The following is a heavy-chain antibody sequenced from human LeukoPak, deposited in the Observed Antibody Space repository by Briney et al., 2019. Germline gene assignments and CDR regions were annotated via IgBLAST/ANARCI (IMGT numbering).Heavy chain of an antibody. D-gene: IGHD3-10*01. V-gene: IGHV3-7*01. Sequence: PGGSLRLSCAASGFTFSSYEINWVRQAPGKGLEWVANINQDGHAQYYVQSVRGRFTISRDNAKSSLYLQMNSLSVEDTGVYYCARDSYGSGSHDHWGQGTLVTVSS. CDR1: GFTFSSYE. CDR2: INQDGHAQ. CDR3: ARDSYGSGSHDH. J-gene: IGHJ5*02.